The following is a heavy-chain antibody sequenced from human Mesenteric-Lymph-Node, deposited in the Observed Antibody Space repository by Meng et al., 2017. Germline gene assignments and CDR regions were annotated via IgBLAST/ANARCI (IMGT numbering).Heavy chain of an antibody. V-gene: IGHV4-34*01. J-gene: IGHJ4*02. Sequence: QVQLQQWGAGLLKPSETLSFTCAVYGGSFSGYYWSWIRQPPGKGLGWIGEINHSGSTNYNPSLKSRVTISVDTSKNQFSLKLSSVTAADTAVYYCARTIGGADIVVVPAAYYFDYWGQGTLVTVSS. D-gene: IGHD2-2*01. CDR3: ARTIGGADIVVVPAAYYFDY. CDR1: GGSFSGYY. CDR2: INHSGST.